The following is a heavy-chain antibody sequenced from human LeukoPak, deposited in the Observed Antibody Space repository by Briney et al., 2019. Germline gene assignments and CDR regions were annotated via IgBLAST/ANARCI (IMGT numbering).Heavy chain of an antibody. CDR2: VSGSGGST. D-gene: IGHD5-18*01. CDR3: ARDVGYFRFDY. J-gene: IGHJ4*02. CDR1: GFTFSSYA. Sequence: GGSLRLSCAASGFTFSSYAMSWVRQAPGKGLEWVSAVSGSGGSTYYADSVKGRFTISRDNSKNTLSLQMSSLRAEDTAVYYCARDVGYFRFDYWGQGTLVTVSS. V-gene: IGHV3-23*01.